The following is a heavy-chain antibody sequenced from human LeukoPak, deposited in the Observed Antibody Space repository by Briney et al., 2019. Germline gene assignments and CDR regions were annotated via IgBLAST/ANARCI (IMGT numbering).Heavy chain of an antibody. Sequence: GGSLRLSCAASGFTFSSYGMHWVRQAPGKGLEWVAVISYDGSNKYYADSVKGRFTTSRDNSKNTLYLQMNSLRAEDTAVYYCAKDRNRELYYYYYGMDVWGKGTTVTVSS. CDR2: ISYDGSNK. V-gene: IGHV3-30*18. CDR3: AKDRNRELYYYYYGMDV. J-gene: IGHJ6*04. CDR1: GFTFSSYG. D-gene: IGHD1-26*01.